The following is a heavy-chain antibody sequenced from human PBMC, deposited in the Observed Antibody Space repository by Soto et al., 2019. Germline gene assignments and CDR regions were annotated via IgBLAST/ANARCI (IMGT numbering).Heavy chain of an antibody. J-gene: IGHJ5*02. CDR1: GGSVNIGSFY. Sequence: QVQLQESGPGLVKPSETLSLTCTVSGGSVNIGSFYWSWIRQPPGKGLEWIGHMYYTGSTNYNPSLKRRVTLSAGTSKNQFSLKVNSVTAADTAVYYCARIGDSGTWYRADTGGQGTLVTVSS. D-gene: IGHD2-15*01. CDR3: ARIGDSGTWYRADT. V-gene: IGHV4-61*01. CDR2: MYYTGST.